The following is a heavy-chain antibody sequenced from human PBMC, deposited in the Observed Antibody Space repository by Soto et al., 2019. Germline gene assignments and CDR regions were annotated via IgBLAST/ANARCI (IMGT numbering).Heavy chain of an antibody. CDR2: ISGGGGST. CDR1: GFTFSSYA. D-gene: IGHD5-12*01. J-gene: IGHJ6*04. V-gene: IGHV3-23*01. CDR3: AKKLGYSGYPFV. Sequence: GGSLRLSCAASGFTFSSYAMSWVRQAPGKGLEWVSAISGGGGSTSYADSVKGRFTISRDNSKNTLNLQMNSLRAEDTAVYYCAKKLGYSGYPFVWGKGTTVTVSS.